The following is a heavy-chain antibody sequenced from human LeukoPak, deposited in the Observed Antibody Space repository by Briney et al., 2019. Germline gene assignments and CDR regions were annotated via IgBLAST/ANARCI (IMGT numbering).Heavy chain of an antibody. D-gene: IGHD3-3*01. CDR1: GYTLTKLS. CDR2: FDPEDGET. Sequence: ASVKVSCKVSGYTLTKLSMHWVRQAPGKGLEWMGGFDPEDGETIYAQKFQGRVTMTEDTSTDTAYMELSSLRSEDTAVYYCATTQTGPFTIFGVVNGWYFQHWGQGTLVTVSS. J-gene: IGHJ1*01. V-gene: IGHV1-24*01. CDR3: ATTQTGPFTIFGVVNGWYFQH.